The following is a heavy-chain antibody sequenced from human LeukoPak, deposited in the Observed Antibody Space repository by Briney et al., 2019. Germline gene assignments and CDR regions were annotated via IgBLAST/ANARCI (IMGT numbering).Heavy chain of an antibody. CDR1: GGTFSSYA. D-gene: IGHD2-15*01. CDR2: IIPIFGTA. V-gene: IGHV1-69*01. CDR3: ARGPPGLSTPCFQH. Sequence: SVKVSCKASGGTFSSYAISWVRQAPGQGLEWMGGIIPIFGTANYAQKFQGRVTITADESTSTAYMELSSLRSEDTAVYYCARGPPGLSTPCFQHWGQGTLVTVSS. J-gene: IGHJ1*01.